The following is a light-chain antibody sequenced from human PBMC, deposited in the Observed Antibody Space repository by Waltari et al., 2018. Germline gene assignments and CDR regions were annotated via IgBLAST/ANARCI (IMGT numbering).Light chain of an antibody. J-gene: IGKJ5*01. CDR1: QDISSY. Sequence: DIQLTQSPSFLSASVGDRVTITCRASQDISSYLAWYQQKPGKAPKLLIYAASTLQSGVPSRFSGSGSGTEFTLTISSLQTEDFATYYCQQLNSYPRTFGRGTRLEIK. CDR2: AAS. V-gene: IGKV1-9*01. CDR3: QQLNSYPRT.